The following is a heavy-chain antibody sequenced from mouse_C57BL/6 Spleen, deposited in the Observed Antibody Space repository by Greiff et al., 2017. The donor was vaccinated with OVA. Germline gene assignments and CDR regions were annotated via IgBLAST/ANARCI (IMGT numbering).Heavy chain of an antibody. CDR1: GYAFSSSW. D-gene: IGHD3-2*02. CDR2: IYPGDGDT. CDR3: ARGLDSSGPFAMDY. V-gene: IGHV1-82*01. Sequence: QVQLQQSGPELVKPGASVKISCKASGYAFSSSWMNWVKQRPGKGLEWIGRIYPGDGDTNYNGKFKGKATLTADKSSSTAYMQLSSLTSEDSAVYFGARGLDSSGPFAMDYWGQGTSVTVSS. J-gene: IGHJ4*01.